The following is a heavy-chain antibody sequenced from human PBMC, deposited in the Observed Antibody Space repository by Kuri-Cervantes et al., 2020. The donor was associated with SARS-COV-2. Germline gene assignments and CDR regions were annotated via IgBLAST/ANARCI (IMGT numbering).Heavy chain of an antibody. CDR3: ARGYCSSTSCPPCYYYGMDV. Sequence: GESLKISCAASGFTFSSYEMNWVRQTPGKGLEWVSYISSTGDTIYYADSVKGRFTISRDNAKNSLYLQMNSLRAEDTAVYYCARGYCSSTSCPPCYYYGMDVWGQGTTVTVSS. CDR1: GFTFSSYE. J-gene: IGHJ6*02. CDR2: ISSTGDTI. D-gene: IGHD2-2*01. V-gene: IGHV3-48*03.